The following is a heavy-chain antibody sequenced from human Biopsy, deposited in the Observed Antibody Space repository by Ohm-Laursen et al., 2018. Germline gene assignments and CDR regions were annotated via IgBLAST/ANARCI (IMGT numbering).Heavy chain of an antibody. V-gene: IGHV4-4*07. CDR1: GGDINNYY. D-gene: IGHD3-22*01. J-gene: IGHJ3*01. Sequence: PSETLSLTCNVSGGDINNYYWSWIRQPAGKGLEWIGRIYPGGGTNYNPSLKSRVTMSVDTSKKQLSLRLRSVTAADTAMYYCANVVLGPTNDAFDLWGQGTMVVVSS. CDR2: IYPGGGT. CDR3: ANVVLGPTNDAFDL.